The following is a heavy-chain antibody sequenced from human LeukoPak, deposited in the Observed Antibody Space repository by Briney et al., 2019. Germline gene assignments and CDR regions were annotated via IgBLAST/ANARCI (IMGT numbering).Heavy chain of an antibody. D-gene: IGHD3-22*01. V-gene: IGHV4-59*08. J-gene: IGHJ5*02. Sequence: SETLSLTCTVSGGSISSYYWSWIRQPPGKGLEWIGYIYYSGSTNYNPSLKSRVTISVDTSKNQFSLKLSSVTAADTAVYYCARQRNYYDSSGYSNWFDPWGQGTLVTVSS. CDR2: IYYSGST. CDR3: ARQRNYYDSSGYSNWFDP. CDR1: GGSISSYY.